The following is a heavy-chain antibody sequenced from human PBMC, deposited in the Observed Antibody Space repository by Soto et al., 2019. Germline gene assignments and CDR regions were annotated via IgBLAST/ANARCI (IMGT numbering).Heavy chain of an antibody. D-gene: IGHD2-15*01. CDR2: ISAYNGNT. CDR3: ARTPIYSVVETYYFDY. Sequence: ASVKVSCKASGYTFTSYGISWVRQAPGQGLEWMGWISAYNGNTNYAQKLQGRVTMTRDTSISTAYMELSRLRSGDTAVYYCARTPIYSVVETYYFDYWGQGTLVTVSS. CDR1: GYTFTSYG. J-gene: IGHJ4*02. V-gene: IGHV1-18*01.